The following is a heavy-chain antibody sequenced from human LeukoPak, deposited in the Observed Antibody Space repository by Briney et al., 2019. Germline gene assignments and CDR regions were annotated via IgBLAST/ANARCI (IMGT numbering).Heavy chain of an antibody. CDR3: ARVRGSFYFDY. CDR1: GLIFSSYW. CDR2: IKQAGTEK. J-gene: IGHJ4*02. V-gene: IGHV3-7*01. Sequence: GGSLRLSCAASGLIFSSYWMSWVRQAPGKGLEWVANIKQAGTEKYYVDSVKGRFTISRDNAKNSLYLQMNSLRAEDTAVYYCARVRGSFYFDYWGQGTLVTVSS. D-gene: IGHD1-26*01.